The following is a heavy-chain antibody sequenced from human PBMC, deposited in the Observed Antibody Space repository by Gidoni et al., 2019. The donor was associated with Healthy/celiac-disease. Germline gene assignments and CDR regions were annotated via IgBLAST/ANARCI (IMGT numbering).Heavy chain of an antibody. D-gene: IGHD6-19*01. V-gene: IGHV3-21*01. CDR3: ARGGRSRDLDY. J-gene: IGHJ4*02. CDR2: ISSSSSYI. Sequence: EVKLVESGGGMVKPGGSLRLSCAASGFTFSSYSMNWVRQAPGKGLECVSSISSSSSYIYYADSVKCRFTISRDHAKNSLYLQMNSLRAEDTAVYYCARGGRSRDLDYWGQGTLVTVSS. CDR1: GFTFSSYS.